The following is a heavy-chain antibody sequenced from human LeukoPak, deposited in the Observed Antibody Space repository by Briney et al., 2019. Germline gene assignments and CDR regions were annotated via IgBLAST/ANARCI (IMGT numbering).Heavy chain of an antibody. CDR3: ARDLVVANQKPFDP. V-gene: IGHV4-39*07. D-gene: IGHD2-2*01. J-gene: IGHJ5*02. Sequence: SETLSLTCTVSGGSISSSSYYWGWIRQPPGKGLEWIGSIYYSGSTYYNPSLKSRVTISVDTSKNQFSLKLSSVTAADTAVYYCARDLVVANQKPFDPWGQGTLVTVSS. CDR2: IYYSGST. CDR1: GGSISSSSYY.